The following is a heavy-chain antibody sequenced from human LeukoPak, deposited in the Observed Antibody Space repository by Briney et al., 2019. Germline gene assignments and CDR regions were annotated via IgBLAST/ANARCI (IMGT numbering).Heavy chain of an antibody. Sequence: SETLSLTCAVYGGSFSGYYWSWIRQPLGKGLEWIGEIHHSGRTNFNPSLKSRVTISLDTSKNQFSLKLTSVTAADTAVYYCARGPGETMTGVYGMDVWGQGTTVSVS. CDR3: ARGPGETMTGVYGMDV. CDR2: IHHSGRT. J-gene: IGHJ6*02. CDR1: GGSFSGYY. D-gene: IGHD3-9*01. V-gene: IGHV4-34*01.